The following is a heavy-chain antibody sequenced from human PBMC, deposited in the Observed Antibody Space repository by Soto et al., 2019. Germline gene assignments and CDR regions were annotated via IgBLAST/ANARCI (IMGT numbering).Heavy chain of an antibody. CDR2: IIPVFGTP. Sequence: QVQLEQSGSEVKKSGSSVKVSCKASGYSFSSHAITWVRQAPGQGLEWMGGIIPVFGTPSYAQKFQDRVTISADKSTNTSYLELRILRPEDTAVDYCARGGALSTSWDCGDGLDSWGQGTQVTVSS. D-gene: IGHD2-21*01. CDR3: ARGGALSTSWDCGDGLDS. CDR1: GYSFSSHA. V-gene: IGHV1-69*06. J-gene: IGHJ4*02.